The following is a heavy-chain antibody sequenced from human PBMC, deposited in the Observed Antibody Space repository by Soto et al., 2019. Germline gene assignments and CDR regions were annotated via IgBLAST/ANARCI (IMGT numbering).Heavy chain of an antibody. CDR3: ARARTRYVDY. J-gene: IGHJ4*02. CDR2: VFRSGSI. D-gene: IGHD2-2*01. CDR1: GGSMTTGSYF. V-gene: IGHV4-61*01. Sequence: QVQLQESGPGLVRPSESLSLTCNVSGGSMTTGSYFWSWIRQPPGKGLEWIGYVFRSGSINYSPSFKSRVTISIDTSKNQFSLMLKSVTAADTAVYFCARARTRYVDYWGQGALVTVSS.